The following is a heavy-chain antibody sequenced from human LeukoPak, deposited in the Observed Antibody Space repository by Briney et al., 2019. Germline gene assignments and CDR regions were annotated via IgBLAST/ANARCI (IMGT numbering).Heavy chain of an antibody. J-gene: IGHJ4*02. V-gene: IGHV4-59*01. CDR2: IYYSGST. Sequence: SETLFLTCTVSGGSISSYYWSWIRQPPGKGLEWIGYIYYSGSTNYNPSLKSRVTISVDTSKNQFSLKLSSVTAADTAVYYCARGTRQSSNHYFDYWGQGTLVTVSS. D-gene: IGHD4-11*01. CDR1: GGSISSYY. CDR3: ARGTRQSSNHYFDY.